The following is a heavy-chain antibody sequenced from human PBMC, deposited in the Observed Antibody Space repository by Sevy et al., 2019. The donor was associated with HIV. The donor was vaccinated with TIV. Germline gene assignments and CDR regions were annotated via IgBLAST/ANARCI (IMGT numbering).Heavy chain of an antibody. D-gene: IGHD5-12*01. CDR2: ISDNGVST. Sequence: GSLRLSCVASGLTFSSYAVSWARQAPGKGLEWVSAISDNGVSTFYADCVKGRFTISRDNSKNTLYLQMNSLKVEDTAVYYCARGRYSSGPSSFFDYWGQGTLVTVSS. V-gene: IGHV3-23*01. CDR1: GLTFSSYA. J-gene: IGHJ4*02. CDR3: ARGRYSSGPSSFFDY.